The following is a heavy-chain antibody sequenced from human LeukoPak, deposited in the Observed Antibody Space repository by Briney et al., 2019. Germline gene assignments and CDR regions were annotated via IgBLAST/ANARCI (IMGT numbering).Heavy chain of an antibody. J-gene: IGHJ4*02. D-gene: IGHD3-22*01. CDR2: IYYSGST. Sequence: SETLSLTCAVSGGSISSYYWSWIRQPPGKGLEWIGYIYYSGSTNYNPSLKSRVTISVDTSKNQFSLKLSSVTAADTAVYYCASVYYYDSSGYQLDYWGQGTLVTVFS. CDR1: GGSISSYY. CDR3: ASVYYYDSSGYQLDY. V-gene: IGHV4-59*01.